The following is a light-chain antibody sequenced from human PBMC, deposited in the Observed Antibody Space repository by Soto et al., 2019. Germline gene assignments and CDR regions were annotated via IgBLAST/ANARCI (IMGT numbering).Light chain of an antibody. Sequence: QSVLTQPASVSGSPGQSITISCTGTSSDIGGLYNYVSWYQQHPGKAPKLLIYDVNDRPSGVSDRFSGSKSGNTASLTISGLQAEDEAHYFCSAYSSGATHVVFGGGTQLTVL. CDR1: SSDIGGLYNY. V-gene: IGLV2-14*03. J-gene: IGLJ2*01. CDR2: DVN. CDR3: SAYSSGATHVV.